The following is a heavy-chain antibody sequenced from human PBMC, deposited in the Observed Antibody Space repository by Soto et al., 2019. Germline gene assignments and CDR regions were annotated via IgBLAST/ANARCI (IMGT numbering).Heavy chain of an antibody. Sequence: SETLSLTCAVSGYSISSGYYWGWIRQPPGKGLEWIGSVYHSGSTYYNPSLKSRVTISLDTSKNQFSLKLSSVTAADTAVYYCARNLRILLTRTDRFDYWGQGTLVTVSS. J-gene: IGHJ4*02. V-gene: IGHV4-38-2*01. CDR2: VYHSGST. CDR3: ARNLRILLTRTDRFDY. CDR1: GYSISSGYY. D-gene: IGHD3-3*01.